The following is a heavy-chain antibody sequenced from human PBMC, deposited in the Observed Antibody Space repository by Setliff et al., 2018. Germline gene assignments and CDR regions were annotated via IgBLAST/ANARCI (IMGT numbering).Heavy chain of an antibody. J-gene: IGHJ4*02. CDR1: GYTFTSFG. Sequence: SVKVSCKTSGYTFTSFGIHWLRQARGQGLEWMGWISPIFGTANYAQKFQGRVTITADESTSTAYMELSSLRSEDTAVYYCARGGGYRYYFDYWGQGTLVTVSS. CDR3: ARGGGYRYYFDY. CDR2: ISPIFGTA. D-gene: IGHD5-12*01. V-gene: IGHV1-69*13.